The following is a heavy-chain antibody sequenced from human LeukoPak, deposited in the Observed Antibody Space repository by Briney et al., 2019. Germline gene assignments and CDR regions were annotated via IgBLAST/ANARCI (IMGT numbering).Heavy chain of an antibody. J-gene: IGHJ6*02. Sequence: GGSLRLSCAASGFTFSSYGMHWVRQAPGKGLEWVSAISGSGGSTYYADSVKGRFTISRDNSKNTLYLQMNSLRAEDTAVYYCAKGPDYGGNGYYYYGMDVWGQGTTVTVSS. V-gene: IGHV3-23*01. D-gene: IGHD4-23*01. CDR3: AKGPDYGGNGYYYYGMDV. CDR2: ISGSGGST. CDR1: GFTFSSYG.